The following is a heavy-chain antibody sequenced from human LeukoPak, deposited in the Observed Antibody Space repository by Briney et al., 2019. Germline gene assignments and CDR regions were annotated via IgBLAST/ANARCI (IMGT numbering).Heavy chain of an antibody. J-gene: IGHJ3*02. CDR2: IYSGGST. Sequence: PGGSLRLSCAASGFTVSSNYMSWVRQAPGKGLEWVSVIYSGGSTYYADSVKGRFTISRDNSKNTLYLQMNSLRAEDTAVYYCAKTISGDEHAFDIWGQGTMVTVSS. D-gene: IGHD3-10*01. CDR1: GFTVSSNY. V-gene: IGHV3-66*02. CDR3: AKTISGDEHAFDI.